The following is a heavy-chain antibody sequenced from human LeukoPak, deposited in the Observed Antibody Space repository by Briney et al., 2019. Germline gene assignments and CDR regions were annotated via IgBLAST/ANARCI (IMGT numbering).Heavy chain of an antibody. Sequence: PGGSLRLSCAASGFTFSSCWMSWVRQAPGKGLEWVANIKQDGSEKYYVDSVKGRFTISRDNAKNSLYLQMNSLRAEDTAVYYCARGAPLRFLEWLLYFDYWGQGTLVTVSS. CDR1: GFTFSSCW. J-gene: IGHJ4*02. CDR3: ARGAPLRFLEWLLYFDY. CDR2: IKQDGSEK. V-gene: IGHV3-7*01. D-gene: IGHD3-3*01.